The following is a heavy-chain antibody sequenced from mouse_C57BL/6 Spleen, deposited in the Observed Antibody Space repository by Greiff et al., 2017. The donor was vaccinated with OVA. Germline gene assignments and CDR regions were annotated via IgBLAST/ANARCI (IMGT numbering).Heavy chain of an antibody. J-gene: IGHJ2*01. CDR1: GYTFTSYW. V-gene: IGHV1-5*01. Sequence: VQLQQSGTVLARPGASVKMSCKTSGYTFTSYWMHWVKQRPGQGLEWIGAIYPGNSDTSYNQKFKGKAKLTAVTSASTAYMELSSLTNEDSAVYYCTRGDYYGSRRDYCDYWGQGTTLTVSS. CDR2: IYPGNSDT. CDR3: TRGDYYGSRRDYCDY. D-gene: IGHD1-1*01.